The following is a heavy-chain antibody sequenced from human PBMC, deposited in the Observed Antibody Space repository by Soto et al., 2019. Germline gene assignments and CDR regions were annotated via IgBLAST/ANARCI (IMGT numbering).Heavy chain of an antibody. CDR2: ISYSGST. J-gene: IGHJ4*02. CDR3: AGTCPRGTLDC. CDR1: GGSINNYY. Sequence: QVQLQESGPGLVKPSETLSLTCTVSGGSINNYYWSWIRQPPGKGLEWIAYISYSGSTNDNPSLKSRVTISIDTSKNQFSLKLTSMTAADTAVYYCAGTCPRGTLDCWGQGTLVTVSS. V-gene: IGHV4-59*01.